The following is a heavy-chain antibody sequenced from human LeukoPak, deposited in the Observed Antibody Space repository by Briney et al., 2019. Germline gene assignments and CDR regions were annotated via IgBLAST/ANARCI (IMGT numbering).Heavy chain of an antibody. CDR1: GFTFSDCY. V-gene: IGHV3-11*03. J-gene: IGHJ4*02. Sequence: GGSLRLSCAASGFTFSDCYMNWIRQAPGKGLEWVSYVSCGSTYTNYADSVKGRFTVSRDNAKNSLSLQMSSLRAEDTAVYYCARSPYESGTPPTRLEDWGQGTLVTVSS. D-gene: IGHD3-10*01. CDR2: VSCGSTYT. CDR3: ARSPYESGTPPTRLED.